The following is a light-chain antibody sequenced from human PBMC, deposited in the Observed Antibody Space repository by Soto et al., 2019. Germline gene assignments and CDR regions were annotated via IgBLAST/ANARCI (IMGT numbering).Light chain of an antibody. CDR2: LGS. V-gene: IGKV2-28*01. J-gene: IGKJ1*01. Sequence: DIVITQSPLSLPVTPREPASISCRSSQSLLHSNGYDYLDWYLQKPGQSPQLLFHLGSLRAHGVRDRISVSASGTDFTLRISRVEAEDVGVYYCMQALQSPWTLGQGTKVEIK. CDR3: MQALQSPWT. CDR1: QSLLHSNGYDY.